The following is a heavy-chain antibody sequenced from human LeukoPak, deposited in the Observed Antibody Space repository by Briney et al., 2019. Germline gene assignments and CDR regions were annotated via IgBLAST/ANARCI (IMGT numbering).Heavy chain of an antibody. CDR1: GYTLTELS. D-gene: IGHD3-9*01. J-gene: IGHJ5*02. CDR3: ATGVLRYSPLGFDP. V-gene: IGHV1-24*01. CDR2: FDPEDGET. Sequence: ASVKVSCKVSGYTLTELSMHWVRQAPGKGLEWMGGFDPEDGETIYVQKFQGRVTMTEDTSTDTAYMGLSSLRSEDTAVYYCATGVLRYSPLGFDPWGQGTLVTVSS.